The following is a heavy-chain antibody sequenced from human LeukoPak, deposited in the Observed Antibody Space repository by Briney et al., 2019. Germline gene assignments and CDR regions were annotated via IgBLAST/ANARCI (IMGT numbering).Heavy chain of an antibody. J-gene: IGHJ4*02. CDR3: TRDTFGACVS. Sequence: GGSLRLSCVASGYTFSTYWMHWVRQGPGKGLVWVSRINEDGSSTSYAESVRGRFTISRDNAKNTLYLQMNSLRAEDAAVYYCTRDTFGACVSWGQGTLGTVSS. V-gene: IGHV3-74*01. D-gene: IGHD5/OR15-5a*01. CDR2: INEDGSST. CDR1: GYTFSTYW.